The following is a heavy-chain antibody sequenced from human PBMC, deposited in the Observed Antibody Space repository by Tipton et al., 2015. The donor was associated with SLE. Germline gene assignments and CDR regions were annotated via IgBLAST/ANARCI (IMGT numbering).Heavy chain of an antibody. CDR2: INHSGST. D-gene: IGHD6-13*01. Sequence: TLSLTCAVYGGSFSGYYWTWIRRPPGKGLEWIGEINHSGSTSYNPSLKSRVTISVDTSKKQFSLKLNSVTAADTAVYYCARGLLTAAAGTGNYFDYWGQGKVVTVSS. CDR3: ARGLLTAAAGTGNYFDY. CDR1: GGSFSGYY. V-gene: IGHV4-34*01. J-gene: IGHJ4*02.